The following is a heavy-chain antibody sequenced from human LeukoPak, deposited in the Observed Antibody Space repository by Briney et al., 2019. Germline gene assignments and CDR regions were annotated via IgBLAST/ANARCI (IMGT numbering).Heavy chain of an antibody. CDR1: GYTFTSYD. CDR2: MNPNSGNT. D-gene: IGHD6-13*01. CDR3: ARVTRSNQQPVDY. J-gene: IGHJ4*02. V-gene: IGHV1-8*01. Sequence: GASVKVSCKASGYTFTSYDINWVRQATGQGLEWMGWMNPNSGNTGYAQKFQGRVTMTRNTSISTAYMELSSLRSEDTAVYYCARVTRSNQQPVDYWGQGTLVTVSS.